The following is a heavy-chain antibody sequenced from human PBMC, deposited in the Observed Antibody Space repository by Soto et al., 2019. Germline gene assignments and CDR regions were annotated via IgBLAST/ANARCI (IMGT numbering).Heavy chain of an antibody. J-gene: IGHJ4*02. D-gene: IGHD3-9*01. CDR3: ARDRHYDIFTGSPPFDY. Sequence: QVQLVQSGAEVKKPGASVKVSCKASGYTFTSYGISWVRQAPGQGLEWMGWISAYNGNTNYAQKLQGRVTMTTDTSTSTAYMELRSLRSDDTAVYYCARDRHYDIFTGSPPFDYWGQGTLVTVSS. V-gene: IGHV1-18*01. CDR2: ISAYNGNT. CDR1: GYTFTSYG.